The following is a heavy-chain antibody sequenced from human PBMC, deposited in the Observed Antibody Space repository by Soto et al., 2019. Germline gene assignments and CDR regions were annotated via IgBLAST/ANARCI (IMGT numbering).Heavy chain of an antibody. J-gene: IGHJ2*01. CDR2: IRSKANSYAT. V-gene: IGHV3-73*01. CDR3: IFFCQADDGRRYVRSVSAFRLNRSSDL. D-gene: IGHD3-10*02. Sequence: KGLEWVGRIRSKANSYATAYAASVKGRFTISRDDSKNTAYLQMNSLKTEDTAVYYCIFFCQADDGRRYVRSVSAFRLNRSSDL.